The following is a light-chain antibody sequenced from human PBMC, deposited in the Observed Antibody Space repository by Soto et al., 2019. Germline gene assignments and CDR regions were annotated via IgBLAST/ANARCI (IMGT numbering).Light chain of an antibody. J-gene: IGKJ1*01. CDR3: QQYGSSPPSWT. V-gene: IGKV3-20*01. Sequence: ETVLTQSPGTLSLSPGERATLSCRASQSVSSNYLAWYQQKPGQAPGLLIYGASSRATGIPDRFSGSGSGTDFTLTISRLEPEDFAVYSCQQYGSSPPSWTFGQGTKVEIK. CDR1: QSVSSNY. CDR2: GAS.